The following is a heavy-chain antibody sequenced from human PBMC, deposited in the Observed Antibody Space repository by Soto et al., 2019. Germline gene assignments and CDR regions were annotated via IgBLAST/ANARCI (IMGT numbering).Heavy chain of an antibody. Sequence: GASVKVSCKASGYTFTSYYMHWVRQAPGQGLEWMGIIDPSGGSTSYAQKFQGRVTMTRDTSTSTVYMELSSLRSEDTAVYYCARPHGPQKAFDIWGQGTMVTVSS. CDR1: GYTFTSYY. CDR2: IDPSGGST. J-gene: IGHJ3*02. V-gene: IGHV1-46*01. CDR3: ARPHGPQKAFDI.